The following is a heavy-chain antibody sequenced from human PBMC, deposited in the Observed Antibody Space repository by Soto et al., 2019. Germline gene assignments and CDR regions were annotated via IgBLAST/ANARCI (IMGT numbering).Heavy chain of an antibody. CDR2: IYYSGST. CDR3: ERDPLRGYCSGTSCNDAFDI. CDR1: CGSVNSGNYY. Sequence: KASETLSLTCTVSCGSVNSGNYYWSWIRQPPGKGLEWIGYIYYSGSTNYNSSLKSRVTISLDTSKNHFSLKLTSVTAADTAMYYCERDPLRGYCSGTSCNDAFDIWGQGTMVTVSS. J-gene: IGHJ3*02. V-gene: IGHV4-61*03. D-gene: IGHD2-2*01.